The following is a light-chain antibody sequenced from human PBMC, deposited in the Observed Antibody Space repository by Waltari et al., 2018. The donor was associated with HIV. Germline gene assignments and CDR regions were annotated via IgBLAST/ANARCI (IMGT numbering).Light chain of an antibody. CDR3: HQSTGLPFT. V-gene: IGKV6D-21*02. Sequence: EIVLTQSPAFQSVTPKEKVTITCRASQSIGTSLHWYQQKPDQSPRLLIKYASQSISGVPPRFSGSGSGTDFTLTINSLEAEDAAAYYCHQSTGLPFTFGQGTKLEIK. J-gene: IGKJ2*01. CDR1: QSIGTS. CDR2: YAS.